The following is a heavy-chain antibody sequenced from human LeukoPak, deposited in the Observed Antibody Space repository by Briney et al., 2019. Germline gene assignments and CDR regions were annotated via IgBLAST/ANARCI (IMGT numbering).Heavy chain of an antibody. CDR3: AKDSSKIRTFIVATKGYFDY. V-gene: IGHV3-11*04. Sequence: GGSLRLSCAASGFTFSDYYMSWIRQPPGKGLEWVSHISSSASTIYYADSVKGRFTISRDNAKNSLYLQMNSLRAEDTAVYYCAKDSSKIRTFIVATKGYFDYWGQGILVTVSS. J-gene: IGHJ4*02. D-gene: IGHD5-12*01. CDR2: ISSSASTI. CDR1: GFTFSDYY.